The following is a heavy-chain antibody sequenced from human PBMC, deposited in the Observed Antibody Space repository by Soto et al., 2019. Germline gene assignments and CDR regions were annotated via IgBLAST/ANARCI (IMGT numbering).Heavy chain of an antibody. J-gene: IGHJ6*02. V-gene: IGHV3-43*01. D-gene: IGHD2-21*01. CDR2: ISWDGGST. Sequence: PGGSLLLSCAASGLTFDDYTMHWVRQAPGKCLEWVSLISWDGGSTYYADSVKGRFTISRDNSKNSLYLQMNSLRTEDTALYYCAKAGRPLYSVTSFYYGMDVWGQGTTVTVAS. CDR3: AKAGRPLYSVTSFYYGMDV. CDR1: GLTFDDYT.